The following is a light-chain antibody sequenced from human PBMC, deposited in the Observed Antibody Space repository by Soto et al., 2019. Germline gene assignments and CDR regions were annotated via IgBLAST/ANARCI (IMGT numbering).Light chain of an antibody. V-gene: IGKV1-39*01. CDR1: QSITTF. J-gene: IGKJ1*01. Sequence: DIQVTQSPSSLSASVGDRVTITCRASQSITTFLNWYQQKPGNAPKLLIYAASRLQTGVPSRFSGSGSGTDFTLTISSLQREDFATYYCQQAYGAPPTFGQGTKVDIK. CDR2: AAS. CDR3: QQAYGAPPT.